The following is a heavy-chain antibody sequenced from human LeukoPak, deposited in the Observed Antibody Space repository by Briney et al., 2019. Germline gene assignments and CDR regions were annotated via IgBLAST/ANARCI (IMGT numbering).Heavy chain of an antibody. J-gene: IGHJ4*02. CDR1: GYTFTGYH. Sequence: ASVKVSCKASGYTFTGYHMHWVRQAPGQGLEWMGRINPNSGDTNYAQKFQGRVTMTRDTSISTAYMELRSLRSDDTAVYYCARDSHGRCSSTSCYFWPARRYYFDYWGQGTLVTVSS. CDR2: INPNSGDT. V-gene: IGHV1-2*06. CDR3: ARDSHGRCSSTSCYFWPARRYYFDY. D-gene: IGHD2-2*01.